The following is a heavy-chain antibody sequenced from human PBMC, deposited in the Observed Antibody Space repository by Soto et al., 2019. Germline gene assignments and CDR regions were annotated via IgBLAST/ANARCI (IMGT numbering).Heavy chain of an antibody. CDR3: AKGMTTARYYYYYMDV. D-gene: IGHD4-4*01. V-gene: IGHV3-23*01. CDR2: ISSSGGTT. Sequence: EVHLLESGGGLVQPGGSLRLSCAASGFTFNSYGMSWVRQAPGKGLEWVSTISSSGGTTYYADSVKGRFTISRDKFKNTLFLQMNSLRAGDTAVYYCAKGMTTARYYYYYMDVWGKGTTVTVS. CDR1: GFTFNSYG. J-gene: IGHJ6*03.